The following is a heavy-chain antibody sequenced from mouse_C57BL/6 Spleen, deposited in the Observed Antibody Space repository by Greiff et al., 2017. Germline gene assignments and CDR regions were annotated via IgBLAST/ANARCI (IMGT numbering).Heavy chain of an antibody. D-gene: IGHD1-1*01. CDR3: ARSEHYYGSYYAMGD. Sequence: VQLQQSGPELVKPGASVKISCKASGYTFTDYYMNWVQQSHGKSLEWIGDINPNNGGTSYNQKFKGKATLTVDKSSSTAYMELRSLTSEDSAVYYCARSEHYYGSYYAMGDWGQGTSVTVSS. CDR2: INPNNGGT. CDR1: GYTFTDYY. J-gene: IGHJ4*01. V-gene: IGHV1-26*01.